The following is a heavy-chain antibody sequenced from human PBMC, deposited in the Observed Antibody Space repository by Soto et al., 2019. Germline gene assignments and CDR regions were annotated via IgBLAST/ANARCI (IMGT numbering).Heavy chain of an antibody. CDR3: ERVPQDHDSSSWYWSGP. D-gene: IGHD6-13*01. J-gene: IGHJ5*02. Sequence: ASVKVSCKASGYTFTSYGISWVRQAPGQGLEWMGWISAYNGNTNYAQKLQGRVTMTTDTSTSTAYMELRSLRSDDTAVYYCERVPQDHDSSSWYWSGPWGQGTQVTVSS. V-gene: IGHV1-18*01. CDR1: GYTFTSYG. CDR2: ISAYNGNT.